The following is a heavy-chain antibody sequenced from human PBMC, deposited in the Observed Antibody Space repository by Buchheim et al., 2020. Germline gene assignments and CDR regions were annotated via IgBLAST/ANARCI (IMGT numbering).Heavy chain of an antibody. CDR2: INEDGSLM. Sequence: EVQLVESGGGLVQPGGSLRLSCAASGFTFSRQWMHWVRQAPGKGLIWVSRINEDGSLMSYADSVQGRFIISRDNAKNTLFLLMNSMRVEDTAVYFCVSDLQYSGYDSPGDDFASWGQGTL. CDR1: GFTFSRQW. D-gene: IGHD5-12*01. V-gene: IGHV3-74*01. J-gene: IGHJ4*02. CDR3: VSDLQYSGYDSPGDDFAS.